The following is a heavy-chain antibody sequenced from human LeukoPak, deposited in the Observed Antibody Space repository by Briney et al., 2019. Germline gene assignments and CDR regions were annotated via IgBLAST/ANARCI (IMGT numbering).Heavy chain of an antibody. J-gene: IGHJ4*02. D-gene: IGHD3-22*01. CDR1: GGSISSSSYY. V-gene: IGHV4-39*07. CDR3: ARAGYYYDSSGYSLPLGY. CDR2: IYYSGST. Sequence: SETLSLTCTVSGGSISSSSYYWGWIRQPPWKGLEWIGSIYYSGSTYYNPSLKSRVTISVDTSKNQFSLKLSSVTAADTAVYYCARAGYYYDSSGYSLPLGYWGQGTLVTVSS.